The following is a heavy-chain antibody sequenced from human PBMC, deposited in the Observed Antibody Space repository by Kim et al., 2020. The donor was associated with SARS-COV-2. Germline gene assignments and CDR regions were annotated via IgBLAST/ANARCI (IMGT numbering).Heavy chain of an antibody. D-gene: IGHD3-9*01. V-gene: IGHV4-39*01. Sequence: SETLSLTCTVSGGSISSSSYYWGWIRQPPGKGLEWIGSIYYSGCTSYNPSLKSRVTISVDTSKNQFSLTLSSVTAADTAVYYYAFQDGLRYFDWVYYGMDVWGQGTTVTVSS. CDR1: GGSISSSSYY. CDR3: AFQDGLRYFDWVYYGMDV. J-gene: IGHJ6*02. CDR2: IYYSGCT.